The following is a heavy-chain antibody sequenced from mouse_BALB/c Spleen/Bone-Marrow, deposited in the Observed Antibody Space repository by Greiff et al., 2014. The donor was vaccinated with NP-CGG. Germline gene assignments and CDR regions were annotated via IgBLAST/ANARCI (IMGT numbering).Heavy chain of an antibody. Sequence: LQESGAEVVRPGSSVKISCKASGYAFSRYWMNWVKQRPGQGLEWIGQIYPGDGDTNYNGKFKGKATLTADKSSSTAYMQLSSLTSEDSAVYFCARTGNLAWFAYWGQGTLVNVSA. CDR3: ARTGNLAWFAY. CDR1: GYAFSRYW. J-gene: IGHJ3*01. V-gene: IGHV1-80*01. CDR2: IYPGDGDT. D-gene: IGHD2-1*01.